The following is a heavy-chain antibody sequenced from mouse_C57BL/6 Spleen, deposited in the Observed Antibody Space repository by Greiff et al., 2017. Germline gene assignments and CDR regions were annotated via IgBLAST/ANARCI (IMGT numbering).Heavy chain of an antibody. Sequence: QVQLQQPGAELVKPGASVKLSCKASGYTFTSYWMQWVKQRTGQGLEWIGEIDPSDSYTNYNQKFKGKATLTVDTSSSTAYMQLSSLTSEDSAVYYCARWYYGSSSSYWYFDVWGTGTTVTVSS. CDR2: IDPSDSYT. CDR1: GYTFTSYW. J-gene: IGHJ1*03. V-gene: IGHV1-50*01. CDR3: ARWYYGSSSSYWYFDV. D-gene: IGHD1-1*01.